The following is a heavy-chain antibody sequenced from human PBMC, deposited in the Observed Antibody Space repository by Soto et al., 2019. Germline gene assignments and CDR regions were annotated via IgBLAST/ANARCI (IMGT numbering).Heavy chain of an antibody. CDR2: IYYSGST. J-gene: IGHJ4*02. Sequence: SETLSLTCTVSGGSISSYYWSWIRQPPGKGLEWIGYIYYSGSTNYNPSLKSRVTISVATSKNQFSLRMSSVTAADTAVYYCARNYYFDYWGQGTLVTVSS. V-gene: IGHV4-59*08. CDR1: GGSISSYY. CDR3: ARNYYFDY.